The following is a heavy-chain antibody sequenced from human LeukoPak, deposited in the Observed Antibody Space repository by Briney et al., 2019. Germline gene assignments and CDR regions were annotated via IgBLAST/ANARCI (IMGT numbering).Heavy chain of an antibody. Sequence: GGSLRLSCAASGFTFSSYEMNWVRQAPGKGLEWVSYISSSGSTIYYADSVKGRFTISRDNSKNTLYLQMNSLRAEDTAVYYCARGPDSVVVVAATDYWGQGTLVTVSS. CDR3: ARGPDSVVVVAATDY. D-gene: IGHD2-15*01. CDR2: ISSSGSTI. J-gene: IGHJ4*02. CDR1: GFTFSSYE. V-gene: IGHV3-48*03.